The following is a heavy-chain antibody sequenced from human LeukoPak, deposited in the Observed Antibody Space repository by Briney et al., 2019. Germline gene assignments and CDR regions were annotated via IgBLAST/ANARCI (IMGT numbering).Heavy chain of an antibody. Sequence: ASVNVSCKASGYTFTSYAMHWVRQAPGKRFEGMGWITAGNGNTKYSQKFQGRVTITRDTSASTAYMELSSLRSEDTAVYYCARDPCSGGTCYSDWFDPWGQGTLVTVSS. CDR1: GYTFTSYA. D-gene: IGHD2-15*01. CDR3: ARDPCSGGTCYSDWFDP. V-gene: IGHV1-3*01. CDR2: ITAGNGNT. J-gene: IGHJ5*02.